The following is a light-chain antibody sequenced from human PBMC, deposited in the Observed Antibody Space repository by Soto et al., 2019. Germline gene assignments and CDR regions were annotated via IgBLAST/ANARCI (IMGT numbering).Light chain of an antibody. Sequence: EIVVTQSPATLSVSPGDRVTLSCRASQSVSSSLAWYQQRPGQAPRLLIYGTSTRDPGVAARFSGSGSGTEFTLTISRLQSEDVAVYYCQQYVHWPPWTFGQGTTVDLK. CDR2: GTS. V-gene: IGKV3-15*01. CDR3: QQYVHWPPWT. CDR1: QSVSSS. J-gene: IGKJ1*01.